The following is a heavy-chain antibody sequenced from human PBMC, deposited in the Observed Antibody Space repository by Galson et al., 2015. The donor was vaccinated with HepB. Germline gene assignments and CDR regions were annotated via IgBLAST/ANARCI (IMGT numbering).Heavy chain of an antibody. J-gene: IGHJ4*02. V-gene: IGHV3-74*01. Sequence: SLRLSCAASGFTFSSYWMHWVRQAPGKGLVWVSRINSDGSSTSYAGSVKGRFTISRDNAKNTLYLQMNSLRAEDTAVYYCARDLDYYDSSGTLDYWGQGTLVTVSS. CDR3: ARDLDYYDSSGTLDY. CDR1: GFTFSSYW. D-gene: IGHD3-22*01. CDR2: INSDGSST.